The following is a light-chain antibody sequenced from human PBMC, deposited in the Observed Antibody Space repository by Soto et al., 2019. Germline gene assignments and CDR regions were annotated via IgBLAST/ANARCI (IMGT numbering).Light chain of an antibody. CDR1: QSIATY. Sequence: DIQMTQSPSSLSASVGDRVTITCRASQSIATYLNWYQHKLGKAPKLLIYAASILQTGVPSRFSGSGSGTDFTLTISSLQPEDFATYFCQQSYTIPITFGQGTRLEIK. CDR3: QQSYTIPIT. V-gene: IGKV1-39*01. CDR2: AAS. J-gene: IGKJ5*01.